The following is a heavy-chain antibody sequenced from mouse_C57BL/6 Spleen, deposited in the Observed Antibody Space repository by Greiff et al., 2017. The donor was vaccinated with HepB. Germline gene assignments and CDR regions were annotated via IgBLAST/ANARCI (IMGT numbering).Heavy chain of an antibody. Sequence: VQLQQPGAELVKPGASVKLSCKASGYTFTSYWMQWVKQRPGQGLEWIGEIDPSDSYTNYNQKFKGKATLTVDTSSSTAYMQLSSLTSEDSAVYYCAMGGNYGWFAYWGQGTLVTVSA. V-gene: IGHV1-50*01. D-gene: IGHD2-1*01. CDR3: AMGGNYGWFAY. CDR2: IDPSDSYT. CDR1: GYTFTSYW. J-gene: IGHJ3*01.